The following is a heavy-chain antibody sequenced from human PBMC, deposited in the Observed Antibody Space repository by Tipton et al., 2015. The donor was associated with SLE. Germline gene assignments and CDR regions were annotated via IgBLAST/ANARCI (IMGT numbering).Heavy chain of an antibody. J-gene: IGHJ4*02. Sequence: TLSLTCTVSGASVSSFCWNWIRQSPGKGLEWIGCVCNSGSANYDPSLKSRVSFSIDTSKHQFSLKLSSVTAADTAVYYCPTGGVFRKRYFDYWGQGSLVTVSS. CDR3: PTGGVFRKRYFDY. CDR1: GASVSSFC. CDR2: VCNSGSA. V-gene: IGHV4-59*02. D-gene: IGHD3-16*01.